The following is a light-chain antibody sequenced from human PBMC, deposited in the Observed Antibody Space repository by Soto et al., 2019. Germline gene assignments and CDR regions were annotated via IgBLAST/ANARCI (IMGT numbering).Light chain of an antibody. J-gene: IGKJ1*01. Sequence: EIVLTQSPGTLSLSPGEIATLSCGASQSVSSSYLAWYQQRPGQAPRLLVSAASSSATGIPDRFSGSGSGADFTLTISGLEPEDFAVYYCQQYGSSPWTFGQGTKVDIK. CDR1: QSVSSSY. CDR3: QQYGSSPWT. CDR2: AAS. V-gene: IGKV3-20*01.